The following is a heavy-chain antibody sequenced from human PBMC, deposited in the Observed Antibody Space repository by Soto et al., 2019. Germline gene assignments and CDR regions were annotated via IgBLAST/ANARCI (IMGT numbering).Heavy chain of an antibody. CDR3: ARGSYNWNYIWWFDP. CDR1: GFTMSGYRFSSYW. Sequence: GGSLRLSCAASGFTMSGYRFSSYWMSWVRQAPGKGLEWVANIKQDGSMRNYVDSVKGRFTISRDNAKNSLYLQMNSLRADDTAIYYCARGSYNWNYIWWFDPWGQGTQVTVSS. D-gene: IGHD1-7*01. CDR2: IKQDGSMR. V-gene: IGHV3-7*01. J-gene: IGHJ5*02.